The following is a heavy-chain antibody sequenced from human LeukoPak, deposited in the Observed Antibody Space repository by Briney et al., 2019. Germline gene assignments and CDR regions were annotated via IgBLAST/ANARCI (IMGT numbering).Heavy chain of an antibody. J-gene: IGHJ4*02. V-gene: IGHV3-30*04. CDR1: GFNFSSYA. CDR3: ARDGWGSGSIDY. CDR2: ISYDGSNK. D-gene: IGHD3-10*01. Sequence: GGSLRLSCAASGFNFSSYAMHWVRQAPGKGLEWVAVISYDGSNKYYADSVKGRFTISRDNSKNTLYLQMNSLRAEDTAVYYCARDGWGSGSIDYWGQGTLVTVSS.